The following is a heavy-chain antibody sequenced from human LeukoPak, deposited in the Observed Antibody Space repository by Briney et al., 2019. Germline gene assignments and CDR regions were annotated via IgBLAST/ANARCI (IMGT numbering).Heavy chain of an antibody. V-gene: IGHV3-23*01. Sequence: GGSLRLSCAASGLTFSIYGMSWVRDPPGKGLEWGSAISGSGGSTYYAGSVKGRFTISRNNSKNTLYLQMNSLRAEDTAEYYGAEDGGYYFDYWVQGTLVTVSS. CDR3: AEDGGYYFDY. D-gene: IGHD3-3*01. CDR2: ISGSGGST. CDR1: GLTFSIYG. J-gene: IGHJ4*02.